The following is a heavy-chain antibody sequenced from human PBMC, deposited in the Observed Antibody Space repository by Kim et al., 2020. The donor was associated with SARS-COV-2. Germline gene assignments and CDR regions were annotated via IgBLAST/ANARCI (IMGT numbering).Heavy chain of an antibody. CDR3: ARDRYYYGSGSYSFDY. CDR2: IIPIFGTA. Sequence: SVKVSCKASGGTFSSYAISWVRQAPGQGLEWMGGIIPIFGTANYAQKFQGRVTITADESTSTAYMELSSLRSEDTAVYYCARDRYYYGSGSYSFDYWGQGTLVTVSS. CDR1: GGTFSSYA. J-gene: IGHJ4*02. V-gene: IGHV1-69*13. D-gene: IGHD3-10*01.